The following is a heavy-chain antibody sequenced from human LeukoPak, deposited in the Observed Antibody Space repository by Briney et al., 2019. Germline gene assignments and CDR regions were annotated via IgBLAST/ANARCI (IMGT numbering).Heavy chain of an antibody. CDR3: ARDLQLERPGRFDP. J-gene: IGHJ5*02. CDR2: IYYGGST. V-gene: IGHV4-59*01. CDR1: GGSISSYY. Sequence: SETLSLTCTVSGGSISSYYWSWIRQPPGKGLEWIGYIYYGGSTNYNPSLKSRVTISVDTSKNQFSLKLSSVTAADTAVYYCARDLQLERPGRFDPWGQGTLVTVSS. D-gene: IGHD1-1*01.